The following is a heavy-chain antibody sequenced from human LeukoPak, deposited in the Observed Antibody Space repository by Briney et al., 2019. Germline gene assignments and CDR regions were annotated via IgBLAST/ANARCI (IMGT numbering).Heavy chain of an antibody. V-gene: IGHV4-31*03. CDR2: IYYSGST. D-gene: IGHD2-15*01. J-gene: IGHJ2*01. CDR3: ARQGSPSHWYFDL. Sequence: SETLSLTCTVSGGSISSGDYYWSWIRQHPGKGLEWIGYIYYSGSTYYNPSLKSRLTISLDTSKNQFSLKLSSVTAADTAVYYCARQGSPSHWYFDLWGRGTLVTVSS. CDR1: GGSISSGDYY.